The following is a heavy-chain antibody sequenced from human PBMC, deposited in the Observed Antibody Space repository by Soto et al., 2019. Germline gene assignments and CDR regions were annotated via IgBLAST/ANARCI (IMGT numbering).Heavy chain of an antibody. CDR3: ARGITYYDFWSGYSPDYFDY. CDR1: GGSISSYY. V-gene: IGHV4-59*08. J-gene: IGHJ4*02. Sequence: SETLSRTCTVSGGSISSYYWSWIRQPPGKGLEWIGYIYYSGSTNYNPSLKSRVTISVDTSKNQFSLKLSSVTAADTAVYYCARGITYYDFWSGYSPDYFDYWGQGTLVTVSS. D-gene: IGHD3-3*01. CDR2: IYYSGST.